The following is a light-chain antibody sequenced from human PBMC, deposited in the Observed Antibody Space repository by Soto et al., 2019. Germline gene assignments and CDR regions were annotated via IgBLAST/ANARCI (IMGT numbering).Light chain of an antibody. Sequence: QSALTQPRCVSGSPGQSVTISCTGTSSDVGGYNFVSWYQQYPGKVPKLIIYDVSQRPSGVPDRFSASKSDNTASLTISGLQAEDEADYYCCSYAGSSTLFGGGTKLTVL. CDR2: DVS. CDR3: CSYAGSSTL. V-gene: IGLV2-11*01. J-gene: IGLJ2*01. CDR1: SSDVGGYNF.